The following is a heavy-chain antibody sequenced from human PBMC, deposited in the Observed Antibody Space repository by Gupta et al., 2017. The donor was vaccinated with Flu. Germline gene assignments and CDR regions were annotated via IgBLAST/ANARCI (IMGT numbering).Heavy chain of an antibody. Sequence: EVQLVESGGGLVQPGGSLRLSCAAPGFTFSSYEMNWVRQAPGKGLEWVSYISSSGSTIYYADSVKGRFTISRDNAKNSLFLQMNSLRAEDTAVYYCARWIYKMDVWGKGTTVTVSS. J-gene: IGHJ6*04. CDR3: ARWIYKMDV. CDR2: ISSSGSTI. D-gene: IGHD5-12*01. CDR1: GFTFSSYE. V-gene: IGHV3-48*03.